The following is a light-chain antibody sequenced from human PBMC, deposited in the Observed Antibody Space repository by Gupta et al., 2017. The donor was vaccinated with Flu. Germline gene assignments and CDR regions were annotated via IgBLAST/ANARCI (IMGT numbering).Light chain of an antibody. CDR1: SLKYYY. J-gene: IGLJ3*02. Sequence: GQTVRITCQGDSLKYYYANWYQQKAGQAPVLVINDKDKRPSGIPDRFSGDSSGNTGSLTITGAQAEDEADYYCGSRPSSGNHWMFGGGTKLTGL. V-gene: IGLV3-19*01. CDR2: DKD. CDR3: GSRPSSGNHWM.